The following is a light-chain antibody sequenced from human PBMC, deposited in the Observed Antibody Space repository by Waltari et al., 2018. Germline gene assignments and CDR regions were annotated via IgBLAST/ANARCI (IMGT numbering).Light chain of an antibody. CDR3: QQSYKAPYT. J-gene: IGKJ2*01. CDR1: QSISNS. Sequence: DIKMSQSPSSLPASVGDRVTITCRESQSISNSLNWYQQKPGKAPKLLVYVGSILQSGVPSRFSGSGSETDFTLTISSLQLEDLATYYCQQSYKAPYTFGQGTNVEIK. CDR2: VGS. V-gene: IGKV1-39*01.